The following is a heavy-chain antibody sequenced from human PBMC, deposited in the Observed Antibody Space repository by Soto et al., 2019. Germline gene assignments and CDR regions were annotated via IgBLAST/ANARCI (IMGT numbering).Heavy chain of an antibody. D-gene: IGHD6-13*01. J-gene: IGHJ4*02. CDR1: GFTFTSSA. V-gene: IGHV1-58*01. Sequence: SVKVSCKASGFTFTSSAVQWVRQARGQRLEWIGWIVVGSGNTNYAQKFQERVTTTRDMSTSTAYMELSSLRSEDTAVYYCAADRSPGIAAAAIPGGDYWGQGTLVTVSS. CDR3: AADRSPGIAAAAIPGGDY. CDR2: IVVGSGNT.